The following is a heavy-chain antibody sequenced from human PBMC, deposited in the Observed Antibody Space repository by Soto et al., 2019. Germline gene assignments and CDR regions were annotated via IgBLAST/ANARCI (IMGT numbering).Heavy chain of an antibody. Sequence: EVQLVESGGGLVQPGRSLRLSCAASGFTFDDYAMHWVRQAPGKGLEWVSGISWNSGSIGYADSVKGRFTISRDNAKNSLYLQRNSLRAEDTALYYCAKDIGYGDDESPRNAFDIWGQGTMVTVSS. V-gene: IGHV3-9*01. CDR2: ISWNSGSI. J-gene: IGHJ3*02. CDR3: AKDIGYGDDESPRNAFDI. CDR1: GFTFDDYA. D-gene: IGHD4-17*01.